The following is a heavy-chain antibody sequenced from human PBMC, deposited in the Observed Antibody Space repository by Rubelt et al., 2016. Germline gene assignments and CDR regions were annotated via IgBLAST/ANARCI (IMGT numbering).Heavy chain of an antibody. CDR3: AKDAPHYYDSSGVPFDY. V-gene: IGHV3-23*04. CDR1: GFTFSSYA. Sequence: EVQLVESGGGLVQPGGSLRLSCAASGFTFSSYAMSWVRQAPGTGLEWVSAISGSGGSTYYADAVKGRVTISRDKSKKTSDLQMHSRRAEDTAVYYCAKDAPHYYDSSGVPFDYWGQGTLVTVSS. CDR2: ISGSGGST. D-gene: IGHD3-22*01. J-gene: IGHJ4*02.